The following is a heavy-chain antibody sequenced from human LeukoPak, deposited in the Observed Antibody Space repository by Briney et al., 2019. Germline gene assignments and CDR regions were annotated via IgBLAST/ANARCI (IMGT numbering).Heavy chain of an antibody. Sequence: PGGSLRLSCAASGFTFSSYAMSWVRQAPGKGLEWVSAISGSGGSTYYADSVKGRFTISRDNSKNTLYLQMNSLRAEDTAVYYCAKVMSRVYYDFWSAPSAAFDIWGQGTMVTVSS. V-gene: IGHV3-23*01. CDR1: GFTFSSYA. CDR3: AKVMSRVYYDFWSAPSAAFDI. D-gene: IGHD3-3*01. J-gene: IGHJ3*02. CDR2: ISGSGGST.